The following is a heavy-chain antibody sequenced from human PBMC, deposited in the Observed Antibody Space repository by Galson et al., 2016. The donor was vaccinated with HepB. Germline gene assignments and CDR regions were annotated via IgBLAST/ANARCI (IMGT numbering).Heavy chain of an antibody. J-gene: IGHJ4*02. D-gene: IGHD4-23*01. Sequence: SVKVSCKASGYIFTSYGISWVRQAPGQGLEWMGWISAYSGKTYYAHKLQGRVTMTTDTSTTTAHMELRSLRFDDTAGYYCARALLFDYGGKVQGYWGQGTLVTVSS. CDR1: GYIFTSYG. CDR2: ISAYSGKT. V-gene: IGHV1-18*01. CDR3: ARALLFDYGGKVQGY.